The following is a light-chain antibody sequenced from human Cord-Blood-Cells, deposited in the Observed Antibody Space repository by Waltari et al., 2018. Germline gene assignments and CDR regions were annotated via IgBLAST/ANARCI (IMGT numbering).Light chain of an antibody. J-gene: IGLJ3*02. CDR1: SSDVGSYTL. CDR3: CSYAGSSTWV. CDR2: EGS. Sequence: QSALTQPASVSGSPGQSITISCTGTSSDVGSYTLVSWYQQHPGKAPQLMMYEGSQRPSGVSNPFSGSKSGNTASLTISELQAEDEADYYCCSYAGSSTWVFGGGTKLTVL. V-gene: IGLV2-23*01.